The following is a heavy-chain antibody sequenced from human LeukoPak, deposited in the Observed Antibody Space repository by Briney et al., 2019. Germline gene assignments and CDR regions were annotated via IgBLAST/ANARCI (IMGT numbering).Heavy chain of an antibody. Sequence: ASVRVSCKASGYTFTSYAMHWVRQAPGQRLEWMGWINAGNGNTKYSQKFQGRVTITRDTSASTAYMELSSLRSEDTAVYYCARDSVAAGMNFDYWGQGTLVPVSS. D-gene: IGHD6-13*01. V-gene: IGHV1-3*01. J-gene: IGHJ4*02. CDR2: INAGNGNT. CDR1: GYTFTSYA. CDR3: ARDSVAAGMNFDY.